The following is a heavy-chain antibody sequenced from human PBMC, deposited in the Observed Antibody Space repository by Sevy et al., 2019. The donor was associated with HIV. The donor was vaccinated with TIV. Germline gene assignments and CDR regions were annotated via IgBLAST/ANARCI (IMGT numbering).Heavy chain of an antibody. Sequence: GGSLRLSCAASGFAFSSYSMNWVCQAPGKGLEWVSYISSSSSTIYYADSVKGRFTISRDNAKNSLYLQMNSLRDEDTAVYYCARGVTGDLDYFDYWGQGTLVTVSS. J-gene: IGHJ4*02. V-gene: IGHV3-48*02. D-gene: IGHD7-27*01. CDR3: ARGVTGDLDYFDY. CDR1: GFAFSSYS. CDR2: ISSSSSTI.